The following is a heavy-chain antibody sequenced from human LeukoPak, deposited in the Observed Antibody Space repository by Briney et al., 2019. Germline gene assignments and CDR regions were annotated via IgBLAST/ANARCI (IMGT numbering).Heavy chain of an antibody. CDR1: GYTFTSYD. Sequence: ASVKVSCKASGYTFTSYDINWVRRATGQGLEWMGWMNPNSGNTGYTQKFQGRVTITRNTSISTAYMELSSLRSEDTAVYYCTRGGIGYYAMDVWGKGTTVTVSS. CDR3: TRGGIGYYAMDV. J-gene: IGHJ6*04. D-gene: IGHD3-3*01. CDR2: MNPNSGNT. V-gene: IGHV1-8*03.